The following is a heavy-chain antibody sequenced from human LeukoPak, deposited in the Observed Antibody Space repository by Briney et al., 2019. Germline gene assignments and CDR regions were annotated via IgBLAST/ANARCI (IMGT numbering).Heavy chain of an antibody. J-gene: IGHJ6*03. Sequence: KPSETLSHTCAVYGGSFSGYYWSWIRQPPGKGLEWIGEINHSGSTNYNPSLKSRVTISVDTSKNQFSLKLTSVTAADTAVYYCARDGGDIYREKGNMDVWGKGTTVTVSS. D-gene: IGHD3-16*01. CDR3: ARDGGDIYREKGNMDV. CDR2: INHSGST. CDR1: GGSFSGYY. V-gene: IGHV4-34*01.